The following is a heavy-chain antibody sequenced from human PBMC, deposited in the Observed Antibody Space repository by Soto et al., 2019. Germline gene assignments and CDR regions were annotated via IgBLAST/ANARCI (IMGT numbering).Heavy chain of an antibody. CDR1: GGTFSSYA. CDR3: AREDPMVRGAAAPNWFDP. V-gene: IGHV1-69*12. CDR2: IIPIFGTA. J-gene: IGHJ5*02. D-gene: IGHD3-10*01. Sequence: QVQLVQSGAEVKKPGSSVKVSCKASGGTFSSYAISWVRQAPGQGLEWMGGIIPIFGTANYAQKFQDRVTITADESTSTAYMELSSLRSEDTAVYYCAREDPMVRGAAAPNWFDPWGQGTLVTVSS.